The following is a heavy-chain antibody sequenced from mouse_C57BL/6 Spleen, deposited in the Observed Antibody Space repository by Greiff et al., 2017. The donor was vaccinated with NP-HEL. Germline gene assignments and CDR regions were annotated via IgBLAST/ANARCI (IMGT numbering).Heavy chain of an antibody. CDR2: IRNKANGYTT. J-gene: IGHJ3*01. V-gene: IGHV7-3*01. D-gene: IGHD1-1*01. CDR1: GFTFTDYY. Sequence: EVQRVESGGGLVQPGGSLSLSCAASGFTFTDYYMSWVRQPPGKALEWLGFIRNKANGYTTEYSASVKGRFTISRDNSQSILYLQMNALRAEDSATYYCARWGTGGSAWFAYWGQGTLVTVSA. CDR3: ARWGTGGSAWFAY.